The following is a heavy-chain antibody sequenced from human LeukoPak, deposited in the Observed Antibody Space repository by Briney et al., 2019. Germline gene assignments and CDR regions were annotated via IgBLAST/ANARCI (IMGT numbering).Heavy chain of an antibody. CDR1: GYTLTVLS. J-gene: IGHJ4*02. V-gene: IGHV1-24*01. D-gene: IGHD3-22*01. CDR3: ARDTYYYDSSGYV. CDR2: FDPEDDKI. Sequence: ASVKVSCKVSGYTLTVLSMHWVRQTPGKGLEWMGGFDPEDDKIIYAQKFQGRVTMTRDTSTSTVYMELSSLRSEDTAVYYCARDTYYYDSSGYVWGQGTLVTVSS.